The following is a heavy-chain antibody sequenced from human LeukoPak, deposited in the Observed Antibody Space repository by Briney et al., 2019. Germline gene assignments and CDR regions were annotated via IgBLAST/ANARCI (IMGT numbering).Heavy chain of an antibody. J-gene: IGHJ4*02. CDR1: GFTFSSYG. CDR3: AKGVKHIVVLTAQHYFDY. V-gene: IGHV3-30*02. Sequence: GGSLRLSCAASGFTFSSYGMHWVRQAPGKGLEWVAFIRNDGSNKNYADFMKGRFTISRDNSKNTLYLQMNSLRAEDTAVYYCAKGVKHIVVLTAQHYFDYWGQGTLVTVSS. D-gene: IGHD2-21*02. CDR2: IRNDGSNK.